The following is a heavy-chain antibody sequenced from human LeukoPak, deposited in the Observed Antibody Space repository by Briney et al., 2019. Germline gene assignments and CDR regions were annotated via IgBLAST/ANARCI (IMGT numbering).Heavy chain of an antibody. V-gene: IGHV4-59*08. Sequence: PSETLSLTCTVSGGSISSYYWSWIRQPPGKGLEWIGYIYYSGSTNYNPSLKSRVTISVDTSKNQFSLKLSSVTAADTAAYYCARLKGVLGAFDIWGQGTMVTVSS. D-gene: IGHD2-8*01. J-gene: IGHJ3*02. CDR2: IYYSGST. CDR3: ARLKGVLGAFDI. CDR1: GGSISSYY.